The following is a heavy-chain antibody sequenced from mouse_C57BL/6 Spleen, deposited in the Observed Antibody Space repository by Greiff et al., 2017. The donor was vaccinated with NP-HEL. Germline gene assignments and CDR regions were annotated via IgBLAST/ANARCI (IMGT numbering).Heavy chain of an antibody. D-gene: IGHD1-1*01. CDR2: IYPSDSET. V-gene: IGHV1-61*01. CDR3: AVITTVLSGNFDV. CDR1: GYTFTSYW. J-gene: IGHJ1*03. Sequence: QVQLQQPGAELVRPGSSVKLSCKASGYTFTSYWMDWVKQRPGQGLEWIGNIYPSDSETHYNQTFKDKATLTVDKSSSTAYMQLSSLTSEDSAVYYCAVITTVLSGNFDVWGTRTTVTVSS.